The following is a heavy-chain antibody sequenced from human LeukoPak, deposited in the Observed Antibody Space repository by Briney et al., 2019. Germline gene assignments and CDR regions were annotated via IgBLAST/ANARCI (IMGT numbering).Heavy chain of an antibody. J-gene: IGHJ4*02. V-gene: IGHV1-46*01. Sequence: ASVKVSCKASGYTFTTYYMHWVRQAPGQGLEWMGIINPSAASTSYAQKFQGRVTMTRDTSTSTVYMELSSLRSEATAVYYCARSYSAVAGTLDYWGQGTLVTVSS. CDR1: GYTFTTYY. CDR3: ARSYSAVAGTLDY. CDR2: INPSAAST. D-gene: IGHD6-19*01.